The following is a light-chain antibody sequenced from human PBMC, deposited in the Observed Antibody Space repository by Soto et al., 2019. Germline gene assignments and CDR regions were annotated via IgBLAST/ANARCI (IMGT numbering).Light chain of an antibody. J-gene: IGKJ1*01. V-gene: IGKV4-1*01. Sequence: DIVMTQSPDSLAVSLGERATINCKSSQSVLYSSNNKNYLAWYQQRPGQPPNLLIYWASTRESGVPDRFSGRGSGTDVTLTISSLQAEDVAIYYCQQYFSFPWTFGQGTKVESK. CDR2: WAS. CDR1: QSVLYSSNNKNY. CDR3: QQYFSFPWT.